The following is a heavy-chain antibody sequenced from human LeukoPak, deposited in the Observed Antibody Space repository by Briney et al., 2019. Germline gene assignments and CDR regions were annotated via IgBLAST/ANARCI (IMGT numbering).Heavy chain of an antibody. D-gene: IGHD3-10*01. Sequence: SVKVSCKASGGTFSSYAISWVRQAPGQGLEWMGRIIPILGIANYAQKFQGRVTITADKSTSTAYMELSSLRSEDTAVYYCARSGYYGSGSYPHYWGQGALVTVSS. J-gene: IGHJ4*02. CDR3: ARSGYYGSGSYPHY. V-gene: IGHV1-69*04. CDR1: GGTFSSYA. CDR2: IIPILGIA.